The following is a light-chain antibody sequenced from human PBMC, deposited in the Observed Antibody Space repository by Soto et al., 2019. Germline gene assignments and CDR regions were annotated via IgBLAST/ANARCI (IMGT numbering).Light chain of an antibody. CDR1: QSVTNSF. J-gene: IGKJ1*01. Sequence: EIVLAQSPGTLSLSPGERATLSCRASQSVTNSFLAWSQQKPGQAPRLLIYGASRRATGIPARFTGSGSGTDCSLTISRQEPEDFSVYYCQQYVSSPWAFGQGTKVEL. CDR3: QQYVSSPWA. CDR2: GAS. V-gene: IGKV3-20*01.